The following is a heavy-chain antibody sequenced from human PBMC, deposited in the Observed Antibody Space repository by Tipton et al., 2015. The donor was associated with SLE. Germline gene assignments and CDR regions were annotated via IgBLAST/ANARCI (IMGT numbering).Heavy chain of an antibody. V-gene: IGHV4-39*07. Sequence: TLSLTCTVSGGSISSSSYYWGWIRQPPGKGLVWIGSIYTSGSTNYNPSLKSRVTISVDTSKNQFSLKLSSVTAADTAVYYCAIERVTMVRGVMDYYYYYMDVWGKGTTVTVSS. J-gene: IGHJ6*03. CDR1: GGSISSSSYY. D-gene: IGHD3-10*01. CDR2: IYTSGST. CDR3: AIERVTMVRGVMDYYYYYMDV.